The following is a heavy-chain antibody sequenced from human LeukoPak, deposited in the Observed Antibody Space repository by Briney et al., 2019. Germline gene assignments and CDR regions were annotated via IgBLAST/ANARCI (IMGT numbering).Heavy chain of an antibody. J-gene: IGHJ4*02. CDR2: IKQDGSEK. CDR3: AKAGLFVGGYSGSYPLS. V-gene: IGHV3-7*03. Sequence: PGGSLRLSCAASGFTFSNYWMSWVRQAPGKGLEWVAHIKQDGSEKYYVGSVKGQFTISRDNAKNSLFLQMNSLRAEDTALYYCAKAGLFVGGYSGSYPLSWGQGTLVTVSS. CDR1: GFTFSNYW. D-gene: IGHD1-26*01.